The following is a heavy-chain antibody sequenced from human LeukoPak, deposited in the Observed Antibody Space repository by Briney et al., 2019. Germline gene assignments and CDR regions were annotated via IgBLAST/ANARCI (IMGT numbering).Heavy chain of an antibody. D-gene: IGHD5-24*01. Sequence: ASVKVSCKASGGTFSSYAISWVRQAPGQGLEWMGRIIPILGIANYAQKFQGRVTITADKSTSTAYMELSSLRSEDTAVYYCARESSRGGYNPGSFDIWGQGTMVTVSS. CDR3: ARESSRGGYNPGSFDI. CDR2: IIPILGIA. CDR1: GGTFSSYA. J-gene: IGHJ3*02. V-gene: IGHV1-69*04.